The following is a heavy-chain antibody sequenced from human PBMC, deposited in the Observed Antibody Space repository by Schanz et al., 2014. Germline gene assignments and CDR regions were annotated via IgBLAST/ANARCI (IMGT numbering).Heavy chain of an antibody. CDR1: GYTFTRSG. J-gene: IGHJ4*02. V-gene: IGHV1-18*01. CDR2: IGGSDGNT. Sequence: QVQLVQSGGEVKTPGASVKVSCKASGYTFTRSGISWVRQAPGQGLEWMGWIGGSDGNTYYAQKLQGRVTMTTDTSTSTAYMELRSLRSDDTAVYYCARDLTISPRHERHFDYWGQGTLVTVSS. CDR3: ARDLTISPRHERHFDY. D-gene: IGHD3-3*02.